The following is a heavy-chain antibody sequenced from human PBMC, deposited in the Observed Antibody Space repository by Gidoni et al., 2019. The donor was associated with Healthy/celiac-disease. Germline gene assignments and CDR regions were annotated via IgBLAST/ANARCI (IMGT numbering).Heavy chain of an antibody. CDR1: GFPFSSYA. CDR2: ISGSGGST. V-gene: IGHV3-23*01. Sequence: EVQLLESGGGLVQPGGSLGLSCAAFGFPFSSYAMSWVRQAPGKGLGWVSAISGSGGSTYYADSVKGRFTISRDNSKNTLYLQMNSLRAEDTAVYYCAKPVVVVAATSNFDYWGQGTLVTVSS. D-gene: IGHD2-15*01. CDR3: AKPVVVVAATSNFDY. J-gene: IGHJ4*02.